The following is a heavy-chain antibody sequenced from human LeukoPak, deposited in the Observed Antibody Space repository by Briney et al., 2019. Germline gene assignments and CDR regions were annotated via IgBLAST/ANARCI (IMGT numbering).Heavy chain of an antibody. CDR3: AKDHSSCSGDCYNFES. CDR1: GFNFNRYA. Sequence: GGSLRLSCAASGFNFNRYAMHWVRHAPGKGLEWVAVVRFDGNNKYYADSVKGRFTVSRDNSENTLYLQMDSLRAEDTAIYYCAKDHSSCSGDCYNFESWGQGTLVSVSS. V-gene: IGHV3-30*02. CDR2: VRFDGNNK. D-gene: IGHD2-21*02. J-gene: IGHJ4*02.